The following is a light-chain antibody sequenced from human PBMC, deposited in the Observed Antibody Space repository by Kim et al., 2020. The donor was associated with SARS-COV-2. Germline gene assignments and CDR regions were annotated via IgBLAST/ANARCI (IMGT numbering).Light chain of an antibody. Sequence: VSPGERATPSCRASQSISGNLAWYQQKPGQAPRLLIYGASTRATDIPARFSGSGSGTEFTLTISSLQSEDFAVYYCQQYNNWPITFGQGTRLEIK. J-gene: IGKJ5*01. CDR2: GAS. CDR3: QQYNNWPIT. CDR1: QSISGN. V-gene: IGKV3-15*01.